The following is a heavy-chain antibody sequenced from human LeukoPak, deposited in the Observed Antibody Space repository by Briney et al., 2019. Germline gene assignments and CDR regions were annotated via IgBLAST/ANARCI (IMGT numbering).Heavy chain of an antibody. CDR3: ARERSSSGWTFIDQ. V-gene: IGHV3-23*01. D-gene: IGHD6-19*01. J-gene: IGHJ4*02. Sequence: GGSLRLSCAASGFTFSSYAMSWVRQAPGKGLEWVSAISGSGGSTYYADSVKGRFTISRDNSKNTLYLQMYSLRAEDTAVYYCARERSSSGWTFIDQWGQGTLVTVSS. CDR2: ISGSGGST. CDR1: GFTFSSYA.